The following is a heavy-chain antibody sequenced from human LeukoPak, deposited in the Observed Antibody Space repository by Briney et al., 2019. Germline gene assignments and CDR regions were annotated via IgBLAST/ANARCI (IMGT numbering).Heavy chain of an antibody. CDR2: ISGSGGST. V-gene: IGHV3-23*01. D-gene: IGHD1-26*01. CDR1: GFTFSSYA. J-gene: IGHJ4*02. CDR3: ARGRQWRGLLFDY. Sequence: GGSLRLSCAASGFTFSSYAMSWVRQAPGKGLEWVSAISGSGGSTYYADSVKGRFTISRDNSKNTLYLQMNSLRAEDTAVYYCARGRQWRGLLFDYWGQGTLVTVSS.